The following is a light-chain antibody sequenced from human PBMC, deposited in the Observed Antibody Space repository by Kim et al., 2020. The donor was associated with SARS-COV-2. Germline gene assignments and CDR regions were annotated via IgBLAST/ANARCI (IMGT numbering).Light chain of an antibody. CDR3: QPYDSARPT. V-gene: IGKV1-27*01. Sequence: DIQMTQSPSSLSASVGDRVTITCRASHDINTYLTWFQQRPGNAPKLLIHAASILQSGVPARYSGSGSGTEFTLTISVLQPEDASTDFCQPYDSARPTFRQRTTVDI. CDR2: AAS. J-gene: IGKJ1*01. CDR1: HDINTY.